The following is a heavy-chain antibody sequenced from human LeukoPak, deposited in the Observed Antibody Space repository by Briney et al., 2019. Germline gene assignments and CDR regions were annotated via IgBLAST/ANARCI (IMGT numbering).Heavy chain of an antibody. J-gene: IGHJ3*02. D-gene: IGHD2-15*01. Sequence: SETLSLTCTVSGGSISSSSYYWGWIRQPPGKGLEWIGSIYYSGSTYYNPSLKSRVTISVDTSKNQFSLKLSSVTAADTAVYYCASWALLGYCSGGSCLLRGAFDIWAQGTMVTVSS. CDR1: GGSISSSSYY. CDR2: IYYSGST. CDR3: ASWALLGYCSGGSCLLRGAFDI. V-gene: IGHV4-39*01.